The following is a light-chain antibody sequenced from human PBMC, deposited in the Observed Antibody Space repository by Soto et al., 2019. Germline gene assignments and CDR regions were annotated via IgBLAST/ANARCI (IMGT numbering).Light chain of an antibody. CDR3: HQYDNWRT. Sequence: EIVLTQSPGTLSLSPGESATLSFRASQSLTSYLAWYQQKPDQAPRLLIYGISTRATDIPARFSGSGSGTEFTLTISSLQSEDFAVYYCHQYDNWRTFGQGTRLEIK. CDR1: QSLTSY. J-gene: IGKJ5*01. V-gene: IGKV3-15*01. CDR2: GIS.